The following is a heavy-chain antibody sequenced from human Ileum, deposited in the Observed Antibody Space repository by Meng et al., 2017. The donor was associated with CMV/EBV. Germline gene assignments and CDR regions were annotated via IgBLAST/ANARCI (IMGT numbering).Heavy chain of an antibody. Sequence: GESLKISCAASGFAFSGYWMHWVRQAPGKGLVWVSRLNTDGSTTNYADSVKGRFTISRDNARNTLYLQMNRLRAEDTAVYYCASSIEATGDHWGQGTLVTVSS. CDR1: GFAFSGYW. CDR3: ASSIEATGDH. CDR2: LNTDGSTT. D-gene: IGHD6-6*01. J-gene: IGHJ4*02. V-gene: IGHV3-74*01.